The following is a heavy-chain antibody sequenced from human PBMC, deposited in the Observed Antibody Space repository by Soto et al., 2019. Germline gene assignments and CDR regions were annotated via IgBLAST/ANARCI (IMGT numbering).Heavy chain of an antibody. D-gene: IGHD2-21*01. Sequence: QVQLQESGPGLVKPSQTLSLTCTVSGGSISSAAYFWSWVRQHPGTGLEWIGFIRYSGSTYYNPALKSRATISVDTSKNQFSLRLSSVTAADTAVYYCARYCDGVSCHTIDYWGQGTLLTVSS. CDR3: ARYCDGVSCHTIDY. J-gene: IGHJ4*02. V-gene: IGHV4-31*03. CDR2: IRYSGST. CDR1: GGSISSAAYF.